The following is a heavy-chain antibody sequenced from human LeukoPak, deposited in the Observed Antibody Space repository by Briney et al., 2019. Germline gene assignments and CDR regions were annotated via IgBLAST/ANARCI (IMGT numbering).Heavy chain of an antibody. V-gene: IGHV4-59*01. D-gene: IGHD2-21*01. CDR3: ARVLVVEGAFDI. CDR1: GGSFSPAH. CDR2: ICDNGNT. Sequence: PSETLSLTCTFSGGSFSPAHWSWIRQPPGKGLEWIGVICDNGNTDYNPSLKSRVTISVDTSKNQFSLKLSSVTAADTAVYYCARVLVVEGAFDIWGQGTMVTVSS. J-gene: IGHJ3*02.